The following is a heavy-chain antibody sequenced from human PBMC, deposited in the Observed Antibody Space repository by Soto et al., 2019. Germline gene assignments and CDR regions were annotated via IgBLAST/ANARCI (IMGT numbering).Heavy chain of an antibody. Sequence: EVQLLEYGGGLVQPGGSLRLSCAASGFTFSSYAMSWVRQAPGKGLEWVAAISGSGGTTYYADSVKGRFTISRDNSKNTLYLQMTSLRAEDTAVYCCVDEYAFGYWGQGTLVTVSS. CDR3: VDEYAFGY. CDR1: GFTFSSYA. V-gene: IGHV3-23*01. CDR2: ISGSGGTT. J-gene: IGHJ4*02.